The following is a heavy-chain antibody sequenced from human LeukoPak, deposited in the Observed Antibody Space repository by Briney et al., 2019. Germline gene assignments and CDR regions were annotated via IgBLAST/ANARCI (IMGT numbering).Heavy chain of an antibody. D-gene: IGHD1-7*01. CDR1: GYSISSGYY. CDR2: IYHSGST. V-gene: IGHV4-38-2*02. CDR3: ARENYARFDP. Sequence: SETLSLTCTVSGYSISSGYYWGWIRQPPGKGLEWIGSIYHSGSTYYNPSLKSRVTISVDTSKNQFSLKLSSVTAADTAVYYCARENYARFDPWGQGTLVTVSS. J-gene: IGHJ5*02.